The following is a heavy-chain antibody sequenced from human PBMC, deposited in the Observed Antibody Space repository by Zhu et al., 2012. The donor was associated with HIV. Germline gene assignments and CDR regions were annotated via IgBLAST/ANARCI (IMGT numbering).Heavy chain of an antibody. Sequence: QVQLQESGPGLVKPSETLSLTCTVSGGSISRDNNYWGWIRQPPGKGLEWIVSIYYSGNTYYNPSLKSRVTISVDTSKNQFXLKLSSVTAADTAIYYCATYIYASGXTFDNWGQGTPGHRLV. J-gene: IGHJ4*02. CDR1: GGSISRDNNY. V-gene: IGHV4-39*01. CDR3: ATYIYASGXTFDN. CDR2: IYYSGNT. D-gene: IGHD3-10*01.